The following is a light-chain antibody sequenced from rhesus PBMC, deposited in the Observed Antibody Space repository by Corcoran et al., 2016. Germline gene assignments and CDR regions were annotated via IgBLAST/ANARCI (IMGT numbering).Light chain of an antibody. CDR3: QEDYRWPYS. V-gene: IGKV3-42*01. Sequence: EIVMTQSPATLSSSPGERATLSCRASQSGSSSLAWYQQKPGQAPKLLLYGASSRAPGIPDRFSGSGSGTGFTLTISSLAPEDVGVYYCQEDYRWPYSFGPGTKVEIK. CDR1: QSGSSS. J-gene: IGKJ2*01. CDR2: GAS.